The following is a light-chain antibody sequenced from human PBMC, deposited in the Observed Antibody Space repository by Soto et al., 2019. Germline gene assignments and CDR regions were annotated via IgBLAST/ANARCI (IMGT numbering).Light chain of an antibody. J-gene: IGKJ4*01. CDR3: QQHSNWPIT. V-gene: IGKV3-11*01. Sequence: EIVLTQSPATLSLSPGERATLSCRASQSVSSYLAWYQQKPGQAPRLLIYDASNRATGIPARFSGSGSGKYFTLTISSLEPEDFAVYYCQQHSNWPITFGGGTKVKIK. CDR2: DAS. CDR1: QSVSSY.